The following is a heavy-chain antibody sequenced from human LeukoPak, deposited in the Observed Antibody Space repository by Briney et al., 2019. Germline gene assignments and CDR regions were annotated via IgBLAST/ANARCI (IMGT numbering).Heavy chain of an antibody. Sequence: SETLAPTCSVSGDSMSSRSYFWAWIRQPPGGGLEYIAIFYHSGTTYYNPSLKRRVTISLDTSKNQFSLRMNSVAATDTAVYYCARRPSGLPAAMGWFDTWGQG. CDR1: GDSMSSRSYF. CDR3: ARRPSGLPAAMGWFDT. CDR2: FYHSGTT. D-gene: IGHD2-2*01. V-gene: IGHV4-39*01. J-gene: IGHJ5*02.